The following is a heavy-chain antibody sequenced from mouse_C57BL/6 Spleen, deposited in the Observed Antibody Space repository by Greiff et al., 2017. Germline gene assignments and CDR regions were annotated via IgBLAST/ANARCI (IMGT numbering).Heavy chain of an antibody. Sequence: QVQLQQPGAELVRPGSSVKLSCKASGYTFTSYWMDWVKQRPGQGLEWIGNISPSDSETHYNQKFKDKATLTVDKSSSTAYMQLSSLTSEDSAVYYCASGIYGNYGAMDYWGQGTSVTVSS. V-gene: IGHV1-61*01. J-gene: IGHJ4*01. CDR3: ASGIYGNYGAMDY. CDR2: ISPSDSET. CDR1: GYTFTSYW. D-gene: IGHD2-1*01.